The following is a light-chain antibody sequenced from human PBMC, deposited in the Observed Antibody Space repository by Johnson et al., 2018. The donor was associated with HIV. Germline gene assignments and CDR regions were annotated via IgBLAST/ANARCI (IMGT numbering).Light chain of an antibody. CDR3: VTWDSGLSAGGNV. J-gene: IGLJ1*01. CDR1: SSNIGNNF. V-gene: IGLV1-51*02. CDR2: EHN. Sequence: QSVLTQPPSVSAAPGQKVTISCSGSSSNIGNNFVSWYQQLPGTAPKLLIYEHNTRPSGIPALFSGSKSGTSATLGITGLQPGVEADYYCVTWDSGLSAGGNVFGTVTKVTFL.